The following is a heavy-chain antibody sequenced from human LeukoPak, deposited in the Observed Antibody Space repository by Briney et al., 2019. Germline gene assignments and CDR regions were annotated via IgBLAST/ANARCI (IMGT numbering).Heavy chain of an antibody. D-gene: IGHD3-22*01. CDR1: GSTFSRYA. CDR3: AKDRRPQYYYDSRKVYYFDY. V-gene: IGHV3-23*01. Sequence: GGSLRLSCAASGSTFSRYAMSWVRQAPGKGLEWVSAISGSGGSTYYADSVKGRFTISRDNSKNTLYLQMNSLRAEDTAVYYCAKDRRPQYYYDSRKVYYFDYWGQGTLVTVSS. J-gene: IGHJ4*02. CDR2: ISGSGGST.